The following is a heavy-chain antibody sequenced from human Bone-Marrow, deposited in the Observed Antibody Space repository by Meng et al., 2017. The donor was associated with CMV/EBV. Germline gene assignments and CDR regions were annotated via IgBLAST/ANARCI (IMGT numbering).Heavy chain of an antibody. Sequence: LSLTCAASGFTFSSYSMNWVRQAPGKGLEWVSYISSSSSTIYYADSVKGRFTISRDNAKNSLYLQMNSLRAEDTAVYYCATFNGWSFFFDYWGQGALVTVSS. D-gene: IGHD1-26*01. V-gene: IGHV3-48*04. CDR1: GFTFSSYS. CDR3: ATFNGWSFFFDY. CDR2: ISSSSSTI. J-gene: IGHJ4*02.